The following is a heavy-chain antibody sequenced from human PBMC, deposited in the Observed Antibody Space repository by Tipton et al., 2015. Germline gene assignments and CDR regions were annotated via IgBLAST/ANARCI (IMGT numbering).Heavy chain of an antibody. D-gene: IGHD6-19*01. V-gene: IGHV4-4*07. CDR2: IYGGGSV. Sequence: GLVKPSETLSLACSVSGDSIRNKYWSWIRQPAEKGLEWIGHIYGGGSVDYNPALKGRVTMSVDTSRNLFSLKLRSVTAADTAVYYCARPGYNSGWPQGFFDYWGQGILVTVSS. CDR1: GDSIRNKY. CDR3: ARPGYNSGWPQGFFDY. J-gene: IGHJ4*02.